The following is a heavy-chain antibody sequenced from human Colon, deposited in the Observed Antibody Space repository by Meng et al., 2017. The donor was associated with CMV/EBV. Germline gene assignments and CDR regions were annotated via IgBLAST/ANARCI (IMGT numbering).Heavy chain of an antibody. CDR2: IRFDAKEQ. Sequence: GESLKISCVASGFSFSNFWLSWVRQAPGEGLEWVAFIRFDAKEQYYSESVKGRFTISRDNAMSTLYMHMDVLRPDDTAVYYCAKREASASLDYWGQGTLVTVSS. CDR3: AKREASASLDY. V-gene: IGHV3-30*02. J-gene: IGHJ4*02. D-gene: IGHD5-24*01. CDR1: GFSFSNFW.